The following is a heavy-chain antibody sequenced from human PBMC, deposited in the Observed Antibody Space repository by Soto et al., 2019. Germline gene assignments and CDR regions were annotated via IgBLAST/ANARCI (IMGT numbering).Heavy chain of an antibody. V-gene: IGHV3-23*01. CDR2: ISGSGFKK. CDR1: GFIFENFG. CDR3: AKNQGVELVPLATVDWFDP. D-gene: IGHD1-26*01. Sequence: GGSLRLSCAASGFIFENFGMSWVRQAPGKGLEWISSISGSGFKKYYADPVKGRFTISRDNSKSTVYLELNNLSAEDTAVYHCAKNQGVELVPLATVDWFDPWGQGSVVTVSS. J-gene: IGHJ5*02.